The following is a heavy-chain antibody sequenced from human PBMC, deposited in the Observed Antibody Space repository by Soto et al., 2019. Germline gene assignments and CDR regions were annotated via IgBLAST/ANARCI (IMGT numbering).Heavy chain of an antibody. CDR1: GFTFSSYG. J-gene: IGHJ6*03. V-gene: IGHV3-30*18. CDR3: AKGAYSSGWEDLWYMDV. Sequence: GGSLRLSCAASGFTFSSYGMHWVRQAPGKGLEWVAVISYDGSNKYYADSVKGRFTISRDNSKNTLYLQMNSLRAEDTAVYYCAKGAYSSGWEDLWYMDVWGKGTTVTVSS. CDR2: ISYDGSNK. D-gene: IGHD6-19*01.